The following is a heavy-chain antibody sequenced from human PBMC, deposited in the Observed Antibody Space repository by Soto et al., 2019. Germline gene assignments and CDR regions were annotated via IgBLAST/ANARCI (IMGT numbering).Heavy chain of an antibody. Sequence: GASVKVSCKASGYTFTSYGISWVRQAPGQGLEWMGWISAYNGNTNYAQKLQGRVTMTTDTSTSTAYMELRSLRSDDTAVYYCAREVDDDSSEKGSYYGMDVWGQGTTVTFSS. CDR1: GYTFTSYG. J-gene: IGHJ6*02. CDR2: ISAYNGNT. D-gene: IGHD3-22*01. V-gene: IGHV1-18*01. CDR3: AREVDDDSSEKGSYYGMDV.